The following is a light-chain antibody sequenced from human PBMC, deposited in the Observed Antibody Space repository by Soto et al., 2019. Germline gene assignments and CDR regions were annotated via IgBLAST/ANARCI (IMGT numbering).Light chain of an antibody. V-gene: IGLV1-40*01. J-gene: IGLJ2*01. Sequence: QLVLTQPPSVSGAPGQRVTISCTGRSSNIGAGYDVHWYQQLPGTAPKLLIYGNSNRPSGVPDRFSGSKSGTSASLAITGLQAEDEADYSCQSYDSSLSAVVFGGGTKLTVL. CDR2: GNS. CDR3: QSYDSSLSAVV. CDR1: SSNIGAGYD.